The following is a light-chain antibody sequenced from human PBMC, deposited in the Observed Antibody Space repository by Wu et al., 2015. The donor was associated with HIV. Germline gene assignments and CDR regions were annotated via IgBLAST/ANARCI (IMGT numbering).Light chain of an antibody. CDR1: QSVSSNY. CDR2: GAS. V-gene: IGKV3-20*01. J-gene: IGKJ3*01. Sequence: EIVLTQSPGTLSLSPRERATLSCRASQSVSSNYLAWYQQKPGQAPRLLIYGASSRATGIPDRFSGSGSGTDFTLTISRLEPEDFAVYFCQQYGSSPFTFGPGTKVDI. CDR3: QQYGSSPFT.